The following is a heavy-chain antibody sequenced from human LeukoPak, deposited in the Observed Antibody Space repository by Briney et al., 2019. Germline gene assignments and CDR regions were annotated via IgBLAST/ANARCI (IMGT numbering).Heavy chain of an antibody. CDR1: GGSISSGDYY. J-gene: IGHJ3*02. CDR2: IYYSGST. D-gene: IGHD6-19*01. V-gene: IGHV4-30-4*01. Sequence: PSETLSLTCTVSGGSISSGDYYWSWIRQPPGKGLEWIGYIYYSGSTYYNPSLKSRVTISVDTSKNQFSLKLSSVTAADTAVYYCARGGQWLSGAFDIWGQGTMVTVSS. CDR3: ARGGQWLSGAFDI.